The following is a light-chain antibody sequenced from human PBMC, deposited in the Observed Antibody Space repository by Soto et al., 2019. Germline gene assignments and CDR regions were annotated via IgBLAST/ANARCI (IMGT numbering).Light chain of an antibody. J-gene: IGKJ1*01. CDR1: QSVSSSY. V-gene: IGKV3-20*01. CDR2: GAS. Sequence: EIVSTHSPRTLSLSPRRRSTPSSRASQSVSSSYLAWYQQKPGQAPRLXIYGASSRATGIPDRFSGSGYGTDFNLTISRLETEDSAVYYCQQYGSSPWTFGQGTKVDIK. CDR3: QQYGSSPWT.